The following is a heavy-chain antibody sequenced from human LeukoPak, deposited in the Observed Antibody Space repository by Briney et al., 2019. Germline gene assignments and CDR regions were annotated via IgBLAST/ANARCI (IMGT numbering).Heavy chain of an antibody. Sequence: PSETLSLTCTVSGGSISSYYWSWIRQPPGKGLEWIGYIYYSGSTNYNPSLKSRVTISVGTSKNQFSLKLSSVTAADTAVYYCARDLGHPGVVPAAMGYYYYYGMDVWGQGTTVTVSS. CDR1: GGSISSYY. CDR3: ARDLGHPGVVPAAMGYYYYYGMDV. CDR2: IYYSGST. V-gene: IGHV4-59*12. D-gene: IGHD2-2*01. J-gene: IGHJ6*02.